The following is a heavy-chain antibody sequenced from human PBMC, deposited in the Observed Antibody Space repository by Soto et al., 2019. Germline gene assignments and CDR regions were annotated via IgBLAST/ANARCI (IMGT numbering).Heavy chain of an antibody. Sequence: PSDTLSLTCAVYGGSFSGYYWRWIRQPPGKGLEWIGEINHSGSTNYNPSLKSRVTISVDTSKNQFSLKLSSVTAADTAVYYCARGVGSSWTYYYGMDVRGQGTTVTVSS. CDR3: ARGVGSSWTYYYGMDV. CDR1: GGSFSGYY. D-gene: IGHD6-13*01. CDR2: INHSGST. J-gene: IGHJ6*02. V-gene: IGHV4-34*01.